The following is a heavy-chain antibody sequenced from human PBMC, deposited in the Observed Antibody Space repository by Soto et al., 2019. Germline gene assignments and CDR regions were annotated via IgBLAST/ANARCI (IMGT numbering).Heavy chain of an antibody. CDR2: ISGYNGNT. CDR1: GYTFTSFG. CDR3: ARGGSYHATVDY. Sequence: QVQLVQSGAEVKKAGASVKVSCKVYGYTFTSFGISWVRQAPGQGLEWMGWISGYNGNTDYAEKFQGRVTMTTDTSTSTALMELRSLRSDDTATYYCARGGSYHATVDYWGQGTLVTVSS. J-gene: IGHJ4*02. V-gene: IGHV1-18*04. D-gene: IGHD3-16*02.